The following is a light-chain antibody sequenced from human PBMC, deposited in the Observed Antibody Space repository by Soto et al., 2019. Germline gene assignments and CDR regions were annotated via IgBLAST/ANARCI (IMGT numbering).Light chain of an antibody. J-gene: IGKJ1*01. CDR3: QQYNNWPPMWT. CDR1: QSVSSN. CDR2: GAS. Sequence: EIVMTQSPATVSLSPGDRATLPCRASQSVSSNKLAWYQQKPGQAPRLLIYGASTRATGIPARFSGSGSGTEFTLTISSLQSEDFAVYYCQQYNNWPPMWTFGQGTKVDIK. V-gene: IGKV3-15*01.